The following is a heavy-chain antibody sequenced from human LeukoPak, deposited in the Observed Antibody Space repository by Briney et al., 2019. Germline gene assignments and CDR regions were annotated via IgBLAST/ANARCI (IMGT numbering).Heavy chain of an antibody. V-gene: IGHV1-46*01. CDR3: AREAPGGDGYNNYYFDY. CDR1: GYTFTSYY. J-gene: IGHJ4*02. D-gene: IGHD5-24*01. Sequence: GASVKVSCKASGYTFTSYYMHWVRQAPGQGLEWMGLINPSGGSTGYAQKFQGRVTMTRDMSTSTVYMELSSLRSEDTAVYYCAREAPGGDGYNNYYFDYWGQGTLVTVSS. CDR2: INPSGGST.